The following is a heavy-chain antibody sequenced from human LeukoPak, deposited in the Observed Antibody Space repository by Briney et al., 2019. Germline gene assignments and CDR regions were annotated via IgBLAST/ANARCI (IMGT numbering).Heavy chain of an antibody. Sequence: SETLSLTCAVYGGSFSGYYWSWIRQPPGKGLEWIGEINHSGSTNYNPSLKSRVTISVDTSKNQFSLKQSSVTAADTAVYYCAGLYYYGSGSHPDYWGQGTLVTVSS. V-gene: IGHV4-34*01. CDR2: INHSGST. J-gene: IGHJ4*02. CDR1: GGSFSGYY. CDR3: AGLYYYGSGSHPDY. D-gene: IGHD3-10*01.